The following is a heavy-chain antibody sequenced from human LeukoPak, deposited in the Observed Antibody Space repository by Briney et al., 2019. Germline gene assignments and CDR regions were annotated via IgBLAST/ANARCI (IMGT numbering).Heavy chain of an antibody. J-gene: IGHJ4*02. Sequence: ESGPTLVNPTQTLTLTCTFSGFSLDTSGMCVNWIRRPPGEALEWLARIDWDDDKYYSTSLRTRLTISKDTSKNQVVLTMTNMDPVDTATYYCARMLTSTWDLDYWGQGTLVTVSS. D-gene: IGHD6-13*01. CDR1: GFSLDTSGMC. V-gene: IGHV2-70*11. CDR3: ARMLTSTWDLDY. CDR2: IDWDDDK.